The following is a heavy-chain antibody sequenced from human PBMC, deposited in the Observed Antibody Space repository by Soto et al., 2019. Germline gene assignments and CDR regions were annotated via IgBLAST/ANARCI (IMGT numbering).Heavy chain of an antibody. CDR2: IFPGDSDT. CDR3: ARRAYSTEDLDY. D-gene: IGHD6-13*01. J-gene: IGHJ4*02. Sequence: GESLKISCEGSGYTFTSYWIAWVRQMPGKGLEWMGIIFPGDSDTRYNPSFQGQVTISADKSIRTAYLQWSSLKASDTALYYCARRAYSTEDLDYWGQGTPVT. V-gene: IGHV5-51*01. CDR1: GYTFTSYW.